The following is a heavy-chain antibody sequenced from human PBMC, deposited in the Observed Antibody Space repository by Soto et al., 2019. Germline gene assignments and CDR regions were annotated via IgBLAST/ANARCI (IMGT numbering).Heavy chain of an antibody. D-gene: IGHD3-9*01. CDR2: ISSSSSTI. J-gene: IGHJ5*02. CDR1: GFTFSSYS. Sequence: EVQLVESGGGLVKPGGSLRLSCAASGFTFSSYSMNWVRQAPGKGLEWVSYISSSSSTIYYADSVKGRFTISRDNAKNSLYLQMNSLRDEDTAVYYCAREDYDILTGPRFDPWGQGTLVTVSS. V-gene: IGHV3-48*02. CDR3: AREDYDILTGPRFDP.